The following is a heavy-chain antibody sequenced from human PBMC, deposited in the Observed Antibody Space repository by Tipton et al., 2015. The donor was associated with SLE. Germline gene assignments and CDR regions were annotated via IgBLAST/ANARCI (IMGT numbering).Heavy chain of an antibody. J-gene: IGHJ3*02. Sequence: SLRLSCAASGFTFSSYSMNWVRQAPGKGLEWVSSISSSSSYIYYADSVKGRFTISRDNAKNSLYLQMNSLRAEDTAVYYCARGEGDYGGSDAFDIWGQGTMVTVSS. D-gene: IGHD4-23*01. CDR3: ARGEGDYGGSDAFDI. V-gene: IGHV3-21*01. CDR2: ISSSSSYI. CDR1: GFTFSSYS.